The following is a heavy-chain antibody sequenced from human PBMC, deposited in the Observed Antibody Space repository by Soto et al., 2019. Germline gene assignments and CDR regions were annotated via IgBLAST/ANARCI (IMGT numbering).Heavy chain of an antibody. CDR3: AKGSAAGVVGYFDY. D-gene: IGHD2-21*01. Sequence: GGSLRLSGAASGFTFSSYAMSWVRQAPGKGLEWVSAISGSGGSTYYADSVKGRFTISRDNSKNTLYLQMNSLRAEDTAVYYCAKGSAAGVVGYFDYWGQGTLVTVSS. CDR2: ISGSGGST. J-gene: IGHJ4*02. V-gene: IGHV3-23*01. CDR1: GFTFSSYA.